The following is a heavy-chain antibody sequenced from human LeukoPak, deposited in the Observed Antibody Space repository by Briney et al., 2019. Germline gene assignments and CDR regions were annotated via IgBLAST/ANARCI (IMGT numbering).Heavy chain of an antibody. Sequence: GGSLRLSCVASGFTFSSYWMHWVRQDPRKGLVWVSRINGDGRNINYADSVRGRFTISRDNAKNTLYLQMNTLRAEDTAVYYCARDFPGTDDSFDVWGQGTMVTVSS. CDR2: INGDGRNI. J-gene: IGHJ3*01. CDR1: GFTFSSYW. D-gene: IGHD1-1*01. CDR3: ARDFPGTDDSFDV. V-gene: IGHV3-74*01.